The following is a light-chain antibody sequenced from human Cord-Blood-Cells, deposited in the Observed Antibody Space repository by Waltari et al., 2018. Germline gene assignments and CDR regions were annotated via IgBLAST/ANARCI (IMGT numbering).Light chain of an antibody. Sequence: DIVMTLSPDSLAVSLGERAPTTFKSSQSVLYSSNNKNYLAWYQQKPEQPPKLLIYWASTRESGVPDRFSGSGSGTDFTLTISSLQAEDVAVYYCQQYYSTPYTFGQGTKLEIK. V-gene: IGKV4-1*01. CDR3: QQYYSTPYT. J-gene: IGKJ2*01. CDR2: WAS. CDR1: QSVLYSSNNKNY.